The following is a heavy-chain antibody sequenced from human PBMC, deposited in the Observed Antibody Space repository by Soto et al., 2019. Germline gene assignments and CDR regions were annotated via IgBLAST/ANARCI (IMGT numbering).Heavy chain of an antibody. CDR2: IIPILGIA. CDR1: GGTFSSYT. CDR3: ARGREAARHFDY. J-gene: IGHJ4*02. D-gene: IGHD6-6*01. V-gene: IGHV1-69*02. Sequence: QVQLVQSGAEVKKPGSSVKVSCKASGGTFSSYTISWVRQAPGQGLEWMGRIIPILGIANYAQKFQGRVTTTADKSTSTDYMELSSMRSEDTAVYYCARGREAARHFDYWGQGTLVTVSS.